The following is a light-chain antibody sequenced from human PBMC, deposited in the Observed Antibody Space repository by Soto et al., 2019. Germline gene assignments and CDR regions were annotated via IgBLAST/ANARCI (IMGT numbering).Light chain of an antibody. V-gene: IGKV1-5*01. J-gene: IGKJ1*01. CDR2: DAS. Sequence: DIQMTQSPSTLSASVGDRVTITCRASQSISSWLAWYQQKPGKASKLLIYDASSLESGVPSRFSGSGSGTEFTLTISSLQPDDFATYYCQQYNSYSWTFGQGTNVDIK. CDR1: QSISSW. CDR3: QQYNSYSWT.